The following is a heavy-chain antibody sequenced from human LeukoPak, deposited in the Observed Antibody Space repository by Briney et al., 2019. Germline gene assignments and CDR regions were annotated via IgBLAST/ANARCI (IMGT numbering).Heavy chain of an antibody. D-gene: IGHD3-3*01. CDR2: ITWDGGNI. CDR1: GFTFDDYT. Sequence: GGSLRLSCVTSGFTFDDYTMHWVRQVPGKGLEWLSGITWDGGNIAYADSAKGRFTISRDNAKSSLYLQMNSLRNEDMAFYFCAKGYTFHGVAHDSGYFDYWGQGTLVTVSS. CDR3: AKGYTFHGVAHDSGYFDY. V-gene: IGHV3-9*03. J-gene: IGHJ4*02.